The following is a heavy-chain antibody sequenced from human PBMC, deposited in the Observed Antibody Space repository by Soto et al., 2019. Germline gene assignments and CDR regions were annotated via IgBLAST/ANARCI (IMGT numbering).Heavy chain of an antibody. CDR3: AKDSRVPFDY. CDR2: ISYDGSNK. V-gene: IGHV3-30*18. J-gene: IGHJ4*02. Sequence: QVQLVESGGGVVQPGRSLRLSCAASGFTFSSYGMHWVRQAPGKGLEWVAVISYDGSNKYYADSVKGRFTSSRDNSKNTLYLQMNSLRAEDTAVYYCAKDSRVPFDYWGQGTLVTVSS. D-gene: IGHD3-10*01. CDR1: GFTFSSYG.